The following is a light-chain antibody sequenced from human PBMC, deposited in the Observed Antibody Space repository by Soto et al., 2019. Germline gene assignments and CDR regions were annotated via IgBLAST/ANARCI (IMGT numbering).Light chain of an antibody. V-gene: IGKV1-5*03. CDR3: QQYSGYSTT. J-gene: IGKJ1*01. CDR2: KAS. CDR1: QSISNW. Sequence: DIQMTQSPSTLSASVGDRVTITCRASQSISNWFAWYQQKPGKAPKLLIYKASSLESGVPSRFSGSGSGTXXXXXXSSLQPDDFATYFCQQYSGYSTTFGQGTRVEVK.